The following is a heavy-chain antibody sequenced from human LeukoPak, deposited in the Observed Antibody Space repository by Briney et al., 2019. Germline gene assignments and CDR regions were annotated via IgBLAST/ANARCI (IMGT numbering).Heavy chain of an antibody. D-gene: IGHD3-10*01. CDR3: ARDSHNYGRWYFDL. Sequence: SETLSLTCAVYGGSFSGYYWSWIRQPPGKGLEWIGEINHSGSTNYNPSLKSRVTISVDTSKNRFSLKLSSVTAADTAVYYCARDSHNYGRWYFDLWGHGTLVTVSS. CDR2: INHSGST. CDR1: GGSFSGYY. J-gene: IGHJ2*01. V-gene: IGHV4-34*01.